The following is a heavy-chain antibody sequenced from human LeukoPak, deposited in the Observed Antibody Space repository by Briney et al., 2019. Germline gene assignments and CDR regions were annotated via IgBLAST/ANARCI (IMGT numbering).Heavy chain of an antibody. J-gene: IGHJ6*03. CDR3: AKGGGYYYYMDV. V-gene: IGHV3-23*01. CDR1: GFTFSSYA. CDR2: ISGSGGST. Sequence: GGSLRLSCAASGFTFSSYAMSWVRQAPGKGLEWVSAISGSGGSTYYADSVKGRFTISRDNSKNTLYLQMTSLRAEDTAVYYCAKGGGYYYYMDVWGKGTTVTVSS.